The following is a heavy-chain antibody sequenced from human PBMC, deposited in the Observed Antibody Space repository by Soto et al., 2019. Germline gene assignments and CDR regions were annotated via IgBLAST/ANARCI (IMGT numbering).Heavy chain of an antibody. CDR2: IYPGGSAT. Sequence: GESLKISCQGSGFTFTRYWIAWVRQMPGKGLEWMGIIYPGGSATRYSPSFQGQVAISADKSNSTAYLQWSSLKASDTAMYYCARTTYNYDSSGPDALDIWGQGTLVTVSS. V-gene: IGHV5-51*01. CDR1: GFTFTRYW. D-gene: IGHD3-22*01. CDR3: ARTTYNYDSSGPDALDI. J-gene: IGHJ3*02.